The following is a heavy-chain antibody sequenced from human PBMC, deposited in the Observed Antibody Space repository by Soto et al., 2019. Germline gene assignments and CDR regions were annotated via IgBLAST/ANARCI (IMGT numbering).Heavy chain of an antibody. CDR2: ISGSGGST. CDR1: GFTFSSYA. D-gene: IGHD2-15*01. CDR3: AKDRRKGGYCSGGSCYLGDY. J-gene: IGHJ4*02. Sequence: GGSLRLSCAASGFTFSSYAMSWVRQAPGKGLEWVSAISGSGGSTYYADSVTGLFTITRDISKNTLYLQMNSLRAEDTAVYYCAKDRRKGGYCSGGSCYLGDYWGQGTLVTVSS. V-gene: IGHV3-23*01.